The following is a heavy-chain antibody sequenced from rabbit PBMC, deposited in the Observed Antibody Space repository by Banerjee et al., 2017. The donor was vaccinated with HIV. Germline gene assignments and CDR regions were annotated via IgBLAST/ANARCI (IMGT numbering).Heavy chain of an antibody. V-gene: IGHV1S45*01. CDR2: IYAGSSGST. CDR1: GFSFSSSYY. CDR3: ARGHYTYGYAGYAYEDYYFNL. Sequence: QEQLVESGGGLVKPGASLTLTCTASGFSFSSSYYMCWVRQAPGKGLEWIACIYAGSSGSTYYASWAKGRFTISKTSSTTVTLQMTSLTAADTATYFCARGHYTYGYAGYAYEDYYFNLWGQGTLVTVS. D-gene: IGHD6-1*01. J-gene: IGHJ4*01.